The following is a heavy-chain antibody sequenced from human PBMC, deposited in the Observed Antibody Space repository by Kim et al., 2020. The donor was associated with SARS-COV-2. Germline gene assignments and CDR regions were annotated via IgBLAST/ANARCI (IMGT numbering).Heavy chain of an antibody. CDR1: GGSFSGYY. D-gene: IGHD2-21*01. V-gene: IGHV4-34*01. CDR3: ARGHMAYYYYYGMDV. Sequence: SETLSLTCAVYGGSFSGYYWSWIRQPPGKGLEWIGEINHSGSTNYNPSLKSRVTISVDTSKNQFSLKLSSVTAADTAVYYCARGHMAYYYYYGMDVWGQGTTVTVSS. CDR2: INHSGST. J-gene: IGHJ6*02.